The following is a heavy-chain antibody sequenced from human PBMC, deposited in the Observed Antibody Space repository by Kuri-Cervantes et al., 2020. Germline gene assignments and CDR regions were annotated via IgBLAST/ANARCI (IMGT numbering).Heavy chain of an antibody. CDR3: ARGTRWLQEDYFDY. CDR1: GGSISSYY. J-gene: IGHJ4*02. CDR2: IYYSGST. Sequence: GSLRLSCTVSGGSISSYYWSWIRQPPGKGLEWIGYIYYSGSTNYNPSLKSRVTISVDTSKNQFSLKLSSVTAADTAVYYCARGTRWLQEDYFDYWGQGTLVTSPQ. V-gene: IGHV4-59*01. D-gene: IGHD5-24*01.